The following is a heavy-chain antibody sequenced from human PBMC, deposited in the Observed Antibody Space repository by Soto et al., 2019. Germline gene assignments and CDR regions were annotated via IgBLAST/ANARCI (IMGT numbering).Heavy chain of an antibody. CDR1: GGTFSSYA. J-gene: IGHJ6*02. V-gene: IGHV1-69*01. D-gene: IGHD3-3*01. Sequence: QVQLVQSGAEVKKPGSSVKVSCKASGGTFSSYAISWVRQAPGQGLEWMGGIIPIFGTANYAQKFQGRVTITADESTSTAYMELSSLRAEDTAVYYCARSPIFTIFGVVRYYYGMDVWGQGTTVTVSS. CDR3: ARSPIFTIFGVVRYYYGMDV. CDR2: IIPIFGTA.